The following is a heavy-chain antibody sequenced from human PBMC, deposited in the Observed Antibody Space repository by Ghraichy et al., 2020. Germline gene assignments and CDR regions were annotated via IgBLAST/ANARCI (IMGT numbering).Heavy chain of an antibody. CDR3: ARGKVAAAGTTGLYKWFDP. Sequence: ASVKVSCKASGYIFSSYDIDWVRQATGQGLEWIGQMNPNSGHTGYAQKFEGRVTMTRNTSINTAYMELSGLRSDDTAVYYCARGKVAAAGTTGLYKWFDPWGQGTLVTVSS. CDR1: GYIFSSYD. V-gene: IGHV1-8*01. J-gene: IGHJ5*02. D-gene: IGHD6-13*01. CDR2: MNPNSGHT.